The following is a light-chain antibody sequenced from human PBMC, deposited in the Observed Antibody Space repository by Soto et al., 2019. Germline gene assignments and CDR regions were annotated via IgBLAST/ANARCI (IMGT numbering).Light chain of an antibody. CDR2: GTS. V-gene: IGKV3-20*01. Sequence: EIVLTQSPGTLSLAPGERATLSCRTSESVTNDYMAWYQQKPGQPPRLLLYGTSNRATGIPDRFSGSGSATDFTLSIARLEPEDFAMYYCQQFGHSPHTFGQGTNLEI. J-gene: IGKJ2*01. CDR3: QQFGHSPHT. CDR1: ESVTNDY.